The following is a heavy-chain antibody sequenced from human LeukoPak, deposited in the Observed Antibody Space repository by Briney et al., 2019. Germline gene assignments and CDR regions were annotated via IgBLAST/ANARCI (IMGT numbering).Heavy chain of an antibody. CDR3: AKGGSGASWARIDY. CDR2: ISASGGST. D-gene: IGHD2-15*01. Sequence: GGSLRLSCAASGFTFRTYAMHWVRQAPGKGLEWVSAISASGGSTYYADSVKGWFTISRDNSKNTLYLQMNSLRPEDTAVYYCAKGGSGASWARIDYWGQGTLVTVFS. J-gene: IGHJ4*02. V-gene: IGHV3-23*01. CDR1: GFTFRTYA.